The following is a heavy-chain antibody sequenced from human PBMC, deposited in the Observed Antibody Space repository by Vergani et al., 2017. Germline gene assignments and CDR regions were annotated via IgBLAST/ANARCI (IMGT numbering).Heavy chain of an antibody. CDR1: GGSISSYY. Sequence: QVQLQESGPGLVKPSETLSLTCTVSGGSISSYYWSWIRQPPGKGLEWIGYIYYSGSTYYNPSLKSRVTISVDTSKNQFSLKLSSVTAADTAVYYCARAWRVPAAKPAARPPTAFDIWGQGTMVTVSS. D-gene: IGHD2-2*02. CDR3: ARAWRVPAAKPAARPPTAFDI. V-gene: IGHV4-59*12. J-gene: IGHJ3*02. CDR2: IYYSGST.